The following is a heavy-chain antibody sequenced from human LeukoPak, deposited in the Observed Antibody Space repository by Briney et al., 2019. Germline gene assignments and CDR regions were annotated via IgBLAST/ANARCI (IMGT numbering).Heavy chain of an antibody. V-gene: IGHV1-69*13. CDR1: GYTFTSYA. J-gene: IGHJ6*03. Sequence: GASVKVSCKASGYTFTSYAMHWVRQAPGQGLEWMGGIIPIFGTANYAQKFQGRVTITADESTSTAYMELSSLRSEDTAVYYCARDNVVPAAISAYYYYMDVWGKGTTVTVSS. D-gene: IGHD2-2*02. CDR2: IIPIFGTA. CDR3: ARDNVVPAAISAYYYYMDV.